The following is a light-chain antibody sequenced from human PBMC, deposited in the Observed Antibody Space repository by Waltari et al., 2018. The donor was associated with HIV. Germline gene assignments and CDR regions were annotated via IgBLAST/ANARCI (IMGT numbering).Light chain of an antibody. CDR2: RNN. CDR1: YSNMGTNH. V-gene: IGLV1-47*01. J-gene: IGLJ2*01. Sequence: QSVLTQPPSASGTPGQRVTISCSGSYSNMGTNHVHWYQQHPGTAPKLLIYRNNQRPSGVPGRFSGSKSGTSASLAISGLRSEDEADYYCAAWADNLNGPVVFGGGTKLTVL. CDR3: AAWADNLNGPVV.